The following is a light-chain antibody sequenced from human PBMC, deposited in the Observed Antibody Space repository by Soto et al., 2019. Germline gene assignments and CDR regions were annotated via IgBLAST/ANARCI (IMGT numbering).Light chain of an antibody. CDR2: GAS. V-gene: IGKV3D-20*02. CDR1: QSISSGY. J-gene: IGKJ5*01. Sequence: EIVLTQSPGTLSLSPGERATLSCRASQSISSGYLAWYQQKPGQAPRLLIYGASTRATGIPARFSGSGSGTDFTLTISSLEPEDFAVYYCQQRSNWPPITFGQGTRLE. CDR3: QQRSNWPPIT.